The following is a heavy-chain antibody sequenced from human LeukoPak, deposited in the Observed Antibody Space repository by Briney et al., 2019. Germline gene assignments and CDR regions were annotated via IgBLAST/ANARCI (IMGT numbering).Heavy chain of an antibody. V-gene: IGHV3-64*01. CDR3: ARDGPGYSSGWYWFDP. J-gene: IGHJ5*02. CDR1: GFTFSSYV. Sequence: GGSLRLSCATSGFTFSSYVMHWVRQAPGKGLEYVSTISSNGGSTYYANSVKGRFTISRDNSKNTLYLQMGSLRAEDLAVYYCARDGPGYSSGWYWFDPWGQGTPVTVSS. D-gene: IGHD6-19*01. CDR2: ISSNGGST.